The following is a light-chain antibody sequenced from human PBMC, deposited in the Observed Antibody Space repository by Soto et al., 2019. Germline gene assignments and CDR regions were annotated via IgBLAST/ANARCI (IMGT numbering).Light chain of an antibody. J-gene: IGLJ1*01. CDR2: EVT. Sequence: QSALTQPASVSGSPGQSITISCTGTNSDVGGYNSVSWYQQHPGKAPKLMIYEVTNRPSGVSDRFSGSKSDSTASLTISGLQADDEADYYCTSWTTNNIPYVFGTGTKVTVL. CDR3: TSWTTNNIPYV. CDR1: NSDVGGYNS. V-gene: IGLV2-14*03.